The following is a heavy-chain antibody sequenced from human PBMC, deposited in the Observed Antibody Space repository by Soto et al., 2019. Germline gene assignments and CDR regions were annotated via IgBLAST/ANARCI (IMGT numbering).Heavy chain of an antibody. CDR1: GGTFSSYI. D-gene: IGHD6-19*01. Sequence: QVQLVQSGAEVKKPGSSVKVSCKASGGTFSSYIISWVRQAPGQGLEWMGRIIPILGIANYGQKFQGRVTVTADKSTSTASMELSSLKSEETGVYYCARGWGIGVAEGLAVWGQGTMVTVSS. CDR3: ARGWGIGVAEGLAV. CDR2: IIPILGIA. V-gene: IGHV1-69*02. J-gene: IGHJ3*01.